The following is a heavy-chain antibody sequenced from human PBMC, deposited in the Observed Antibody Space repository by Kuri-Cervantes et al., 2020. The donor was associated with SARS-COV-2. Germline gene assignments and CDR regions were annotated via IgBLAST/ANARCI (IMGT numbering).Heavy chain of an antibody. CDR2: ISYDGSNK. J-gene: IGHJ4*02. CDR3: AKDSGYYDSSGYYRY. V-gene: IGHV3-30*18. CDR1: GFTFSSYW. Sequence: LTCAASGFTFSSYWMSWVRQAPGKGLEWVAVISYDGSNKYYADSVKGRFTISRDNSKNTLYLQMNSLSAEDTAVYYCAKDSGYYDSSGYYRYWGQGTLVTVSS. D-gene: IGHD3-22*01.